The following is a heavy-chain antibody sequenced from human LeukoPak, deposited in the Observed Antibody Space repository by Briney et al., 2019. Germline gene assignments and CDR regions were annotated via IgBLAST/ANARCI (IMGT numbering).Heavy chain of an antibody. CDR1: GFNVISNY. CDR3: ARSYGDYFGSRSYYADY. CDR2: IYSGGNT. J-gene: IGHJ4*02. V-gene: IGHV3-53*01. D-gene: IGHD3-10*01. Sequence: GGSLRLSCAASGFNVISNYMTWVRQAPGKGLEWVSVIYSGGNTYYADSVKGRFTISRDNSKKTLYLQMNSLRAEDTAVYYCARSYGDYFGSRSYYADYWGQGTLVTVSS.